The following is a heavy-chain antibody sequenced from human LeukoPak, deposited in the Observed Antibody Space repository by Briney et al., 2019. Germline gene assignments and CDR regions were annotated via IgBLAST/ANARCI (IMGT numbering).Heavy chain of an antibody. V-gene: IGHV4-34*01. CDR2: INHSGST. Sequence: PSETLSLTCAVYGGSFSGYYWSWIRQPPGKGLEWIGEINHSGSTNYNPSLKSRVTISADTSKNQFSLKLSSVTAADTAVYYCARGPWNYYDSSGYYPDAFDIWGQGTMVTVSS. CDR1: GGSFSGYY. J-gene: IGHJ3*02. D-gene: IGHD3-22*01. CDR3: ARGPWNYYDSSGYYPDAFDI.